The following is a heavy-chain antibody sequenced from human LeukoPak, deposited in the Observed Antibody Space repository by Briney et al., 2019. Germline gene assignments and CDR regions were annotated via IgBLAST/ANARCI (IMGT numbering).Heavy chain of an antibody. J-gene: IGHJ6*02. CDR3: ARGSYDFWSGSGSYGMDV. V-gene: IGHV4-34*01. D-gene: IGHD3-3*01. CDR1: GGSFSGYY. Sequence: SETLSLTCAVYGGSFSGYYWSWIRQPPGKGLEWIGEINHSGSTNYNPSLKSRVTISVDTSKNQFSLRLSSVTAADTAVYYCARGSYDFWSGSGSYGMDVWGQGTTVTVSS. CDR2: INHSGST.